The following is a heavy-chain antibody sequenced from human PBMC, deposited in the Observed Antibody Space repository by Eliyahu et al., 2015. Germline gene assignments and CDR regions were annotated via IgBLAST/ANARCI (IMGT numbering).Heavy chain of an antibody. CDR3: AIRATAGSYFDF. V-gene: IGHV3-21*06. CDR1: XFXFSDNN. CDR2: IMGSSNYI. D-gene: IGHD3-10*01. J-gene: IGHJ4*02. Sequence: EVQLVESGGGLVKPGGSLRLSCXASXFXFSDNNXNWVRQAPGQGLEWVSRIMGSSNYIDYADSVKGRFTISRDNAKNSVYLVMNSLRAEDTAVYYCAIRATAGSYFDFWGQGTLVTVS.